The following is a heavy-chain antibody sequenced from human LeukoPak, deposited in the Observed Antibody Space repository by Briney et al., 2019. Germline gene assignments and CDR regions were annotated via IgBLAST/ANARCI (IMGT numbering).Heavy chain of an antibody. V-gene: IGHV1-69*04. Sequence: WASVKVPCKASGGTFSSYAISWVRQAPGQGLEWMGRMIPIFGIANYAQKFQGRVTITADKSTSTAYMELSSLRSEDTAVYYCAREAQFYSWFDPWGQGTLVTVSS. D-gene: IGHD2-15*01. CDR3: AREAQFYSWFDP. CDR1: GGTFSSYA. J-gene: IGHJ5*02. CDR2: MIPIFGIA.